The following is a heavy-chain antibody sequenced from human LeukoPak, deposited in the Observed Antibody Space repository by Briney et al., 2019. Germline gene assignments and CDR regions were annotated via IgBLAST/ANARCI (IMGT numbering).Heavy chain of an antibody. CDR1: GGTLSSYA. V-gene: IGHV1-69*04. Sequence: SVKVSCKASGGTLSSYAISWVRQAPGQGLEWMGRIIPILGIANYAQKFQGRVTITADKSTSTAYMELSSLRSEDTAVYYCATLYSSSSGMRHFDYWGQGTLVTVSS. CDR3: ATLYSSSSGMRHFDY. CDR2: IIPILGIA. J-gene: IGHJ4*02. D-gene: IGHD6-6*01.